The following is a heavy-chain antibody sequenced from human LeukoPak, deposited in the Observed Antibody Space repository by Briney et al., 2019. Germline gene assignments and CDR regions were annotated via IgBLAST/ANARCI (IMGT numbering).Heavy chain of an antibody. CDR1: GFTFSSYS. J-gene: IGHJ4*02. CDR3: AKEEYYTGYYFDY. V-gene: IGHV3-30*18. Sequence: PGGSLRLSCAASGFTFSSYSMNWVRQAPGKGLEWVAVISYDGSNKYYADSVKGRFTISRDNSKNTLYLQMNSLRAEDTAVYYCAKEEYYTGYYFDYWGQGTLVTVSS. D-gene: IGHD2/OR15-2a*01. CDR2: ISYDGSNK.